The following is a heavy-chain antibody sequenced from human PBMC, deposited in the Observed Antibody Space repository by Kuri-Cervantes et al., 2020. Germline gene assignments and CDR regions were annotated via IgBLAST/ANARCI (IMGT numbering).Heavy chain of an antibody. CDR2: IWYDGSNK. Sequence: GGSLKISCAASGFTFSSYGMHWVRQAPGKGLEWVAVIWYDGSNKYYADSVKGRFTISRDNAENSLYLQMSSLRAEDTAMYYCARVIPDTLFRCYDCWGQGTLVTVSS. D-gene: IGHD2-21*01. J-gene: IGHJ4*02. CDR3: ARVIPDTLFRCYDC. CDR1: GFTFSSYG. V-gene: IGHV3-33*01.